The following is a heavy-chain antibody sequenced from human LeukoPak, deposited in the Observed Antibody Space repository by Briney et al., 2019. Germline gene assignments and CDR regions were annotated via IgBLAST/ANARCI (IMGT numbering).Heavy chain of an antibody. D-gene: IGHD6-19*01. CDR3: ARGFDSIAVAGTFDY. J-gene: IGHJ4*02. V-gene: IGHV4-34*01. CDR1: GGSFSGYY. CDR2: INHSGST. Sequence: PSETLSLTCAVYGGSFSGYYWSWIRQPPGKGLEWIGEINHSGSTNYNPSLKSRVTISVGTSKNQFSLKLSSVTAADTAVYYCARGFDSIAVAGTFDYWGQGTLVTVSS.